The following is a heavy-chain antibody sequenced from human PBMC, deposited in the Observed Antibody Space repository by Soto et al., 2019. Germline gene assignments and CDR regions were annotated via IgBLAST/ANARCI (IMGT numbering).Heavy chain of an antibody. V-gene: IGHV4-30-4*01. CDR2: IYYSGNT. CDR3: ARAFRFLEWPATGPNWFDP. J-gene: IGHJ5*02. CDR1: GGSISSGDYY. D-gene: IGHD3-3*01. Sequence: QVQLQESGPGLVKPSQTLSLTCTVSGGSISSGDYYWSWIRQPPGKGLEWIGYIYYSGNTYYTPSLKSRVTISLDTSKNQFSLNLSSVTAADTAVYHCARAFRFLEWPATGPNWFDPWGQGALVTVSS.